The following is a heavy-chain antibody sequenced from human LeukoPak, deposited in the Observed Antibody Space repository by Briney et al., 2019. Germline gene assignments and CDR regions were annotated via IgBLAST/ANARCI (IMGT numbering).Heavy chain of an antibody. CDR3: ARVGYYDSSGYYPFEY. J-gene: IGHJ4*02. CDR1: GYTFTSYY. Sequence: ASVKVSCKAFGYTFTSYYMHWVRQAPGQGLEWMGIINPSGGSTSYAQKFQGRVTMTRDMSTSTVYMELSSLRSEDTAVYYCARVGYYDSSGYYPFEYWGQGTLVTVSS. D-gene: IGHD3-22*01. V-gene: IGHV1-46*01. CDR2: INPSGGST.